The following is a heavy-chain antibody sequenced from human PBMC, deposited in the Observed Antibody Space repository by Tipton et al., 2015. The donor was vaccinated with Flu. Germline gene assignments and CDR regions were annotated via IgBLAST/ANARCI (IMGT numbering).Heavy chain of an antibody. D-gene: IGHD2-15*01. CDR1: GGSIRRYV. Sequence: GLVKPSETLSLTCTVSGGSIRRYVWTWIRQAPGKGLEWIGNVYYSGSTDYNPTLKGRVSMSLDSSKNQFTLKLSSVTAADTAVYFCARDSAVVPRALDYWGQGILVSVSS. CDR3: ARDSAVVPRALDY. CDR2: VYYSGST. V-gene: IGHV4-59*01. J-gene: IGHJ4*02.